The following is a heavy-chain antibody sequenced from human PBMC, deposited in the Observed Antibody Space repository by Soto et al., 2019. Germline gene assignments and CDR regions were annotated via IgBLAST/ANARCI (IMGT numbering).Heavy chain of an antibody. CDR3: AKDPYGSGSFL. CDR1: GFTFSSYG. J-gene: IGHJ4*02. V-gene: IGHV3-30*18. CDR2: ISYDGSNK. D-gene: IGHD3-10*01. Sequence: QVQLVESGGGVVQPGRSLRLSCAASGFTFSSYGMHWVRQAPGKGLEWVAVISYDGSNKYYADSVKGRFTISRDNSKNTLYLQMNSPRAEDTAVYYCAKDPYGSGSFLWGQGTLVTVSS.